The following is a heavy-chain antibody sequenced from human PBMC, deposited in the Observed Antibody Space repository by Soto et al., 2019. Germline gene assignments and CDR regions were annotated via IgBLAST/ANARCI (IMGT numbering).Heavy chain of an antibody. D-gene: IGHD6-13*01. J-gene: IGHJ4*02. CDR1: DGSVSSGDYY. CDR2: IYYSGST. Sequence: SETLSLTCTVSDGSVSSGDYYWSWIRQPPGKGLEWIGYIYYSGSTYYNPSLQSRVTISVDMSKNQFSLKLSSVTAADTAVYYCARVRRQQLVPYFDYWGQGTLVTVSS. CDR3: ARVRRQQLVPYFDY. V-gene: IGHV4-30-4*01.